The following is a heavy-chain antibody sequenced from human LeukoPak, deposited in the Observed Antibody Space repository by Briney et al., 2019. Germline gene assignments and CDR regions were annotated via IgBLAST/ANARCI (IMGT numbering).Heavy chain of an antibody. CDR2: IVPILDVR. D-gene: IGHD5-18*01. V-gene: IGHV1-69*10. Sequence: SVKVSCKASGYTFTSYGISWVRQAPGQGLEWMGGIVPILDVRDYAQKFQDRLTITADKSTNTAYMELSSLRSDDTAVYFCARDRTGYTKRAFDAFEIWGQGTMVTVSS. CDR3: ARDRTGYTKRAFDAFEI. CDR1: GYTFTSYG. J-gene: IGHJ3*02.